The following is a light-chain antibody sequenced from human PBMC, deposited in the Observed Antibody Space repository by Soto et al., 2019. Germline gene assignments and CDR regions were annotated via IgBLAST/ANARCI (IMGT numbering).Light chain of an antibody. V-gene: IGLV1-44*01. CDR3: AAWDDSLNGYV. CDR2: SNN. J-gene: IGLJ1*01. Sequence: QSVLTQPPSASGTPGQRVTISCSGSSSNIGSNTVNWYQQLPGTAPKLLIYSNNQRPSGVPDRFSGSKSGTSACLAISGLQSEDEAAYYCAAWDDSLNGYVFGTGTKVTVL. CDR1: SSNIGSNT.